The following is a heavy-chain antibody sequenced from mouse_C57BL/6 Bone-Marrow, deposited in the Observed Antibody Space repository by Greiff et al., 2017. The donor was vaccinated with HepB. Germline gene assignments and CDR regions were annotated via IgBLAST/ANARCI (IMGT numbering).Heavy chain of an antibody. CDR1: GYTFTTYP. Sequence: VQLQESGAELVKPGASVKMSCKASGYTFTTYPIEWMKQNHGKSLEWIGNFHPYNDDTKYNEKFKGKATLTADKSSSTAYMQLSSLTSEDSAVYFCARWDYYGSSYVFDYWGQGTTLTVSS. J-gene: IGHJ2*01. CDR2: FHPYNDDT. V-gene: IGHV1-47*01. D-gene: IGHD1-1*01. CDR3: ARWDYYGSSYVFDY.